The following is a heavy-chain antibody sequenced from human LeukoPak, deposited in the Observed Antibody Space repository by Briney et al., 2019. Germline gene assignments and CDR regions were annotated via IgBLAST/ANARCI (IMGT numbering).Heavy chain of an antibody. CDR2: IYYSGST. CDR3: AREPEQFLWFGEIINWFDP. D-gene: IGHD3-10*01. V-gene: IGHV4-39*07. CDR1: GGSISSSSYY. J-gene: IGHJ5*02. Sequence: SETLSLTCTVSGGSISSSSYYWGWIRQPPGKGLEWIGGIYYSGSTYYNPSLKSRVTISVDTSKNQFSLKLSSVTAADTAVYYCAREPEQFLWFGEIINWFDPWGQGTLVTVSS.